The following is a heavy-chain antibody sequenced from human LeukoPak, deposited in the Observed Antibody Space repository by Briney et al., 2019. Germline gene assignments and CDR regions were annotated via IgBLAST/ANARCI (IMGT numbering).Heavy chain of an antibody. CDR2: IYYSGST. CDR3: ARGYCRGTSCNRYTFDM. CDR1: GGSISSSSYY. Sequence: PSETLSPTCTVSGGSISSSSYYWGWIRQPPGKGLEWIGYIYYSGSTNYNPSLKSRVTISVDTSKNQFSLKLSSVTAADTAVYYCARGYCRGTSCNRYTFDMWGQGTMVTVSS. V-gene: IGHV4-61*05. D-gene: IGHD2-2*01. J-gene: IGHJ3*02.